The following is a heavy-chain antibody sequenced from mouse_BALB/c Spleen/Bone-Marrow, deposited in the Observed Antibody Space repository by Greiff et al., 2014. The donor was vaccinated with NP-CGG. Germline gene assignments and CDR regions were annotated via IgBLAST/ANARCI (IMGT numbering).Heavy chain of an antibody. CDR1: GISITTGNYR. CDR3: ARELYYFDY. Sequence: EVQLQQSGPGLVKPSQTVSLTCTVAGISITTGNYRWSWIRQFPGNKLEWIGYIYYSGTITYNPSLTSRTTITRDTSKNQFFLEMNSLTAEDTATYYCARELYYFDYWGQGTTLTVSS. CDR2: IYYSGTI. V-gene: IGHV3-5*02. J-gene: IGHJ2*01.